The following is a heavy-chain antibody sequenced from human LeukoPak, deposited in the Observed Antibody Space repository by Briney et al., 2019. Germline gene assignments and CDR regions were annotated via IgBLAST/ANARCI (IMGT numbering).Heavy chain of an antibody. Sequence: LETLSLTCTVSGGSISSSSYYWGWIRQPPGKGLEWIGSIYYSGSTYYNPSLKSRVTISVDTSKNQFSLKLSSVTAADTAVYYCARHVVDYSNDPSSFDYWGQGTLVTVSS. CDR2: IYYSGST. D-gene: IGHD4-11*01. V-gene: IGHV4-39*01. CDR1: GGSISSSSYY. J-gene: IGHJ4*02. CDR3: ARHVVDYSNDPSSFDY.